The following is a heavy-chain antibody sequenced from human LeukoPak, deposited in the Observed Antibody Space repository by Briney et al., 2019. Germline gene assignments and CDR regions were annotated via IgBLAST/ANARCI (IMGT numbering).Heavy chain of an antibody. CDR2: IYYSGST. D-gene: IGHD2-15*01. CDR1: GGSISSSSYY. J-gene: IGHJ4*02. V-gene: IGHV4-39*01. CDR3: AEGCSGGSYYSVFLF. Sequence: PSETLSLTCTVSGGSISSSSYYWGWIRQPPGKGLEWIGSIYYSGSTYYNPSLKSRVTISVDTSKNQFSLKLSSVTAADTAVYYCAEGCSGGSYYSVFLFWGQGTLVTVSS.